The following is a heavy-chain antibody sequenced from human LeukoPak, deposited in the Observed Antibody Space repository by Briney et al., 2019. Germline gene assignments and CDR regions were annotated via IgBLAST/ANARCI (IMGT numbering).Heavy chain of an antibody. J-gene: IGHJ4*02. CDR2: INHSGST. CDR1: GGSFSGYY. D-gene: IGHD2-15*01. CDR3: ARGGAAYCSGGSCYPFKY. V-gene: IGHV4-34*01. Sequence: SETLSLTCAVYGGSFSGYYWSWIRQPPGKGLEWIGEINHSGSTNYNPPLKSRVTISVDTSKNQFSLKLSSVTAADTAVYYCARGGAAYCSGGSCYPFKYWGPGTLVTVSS.